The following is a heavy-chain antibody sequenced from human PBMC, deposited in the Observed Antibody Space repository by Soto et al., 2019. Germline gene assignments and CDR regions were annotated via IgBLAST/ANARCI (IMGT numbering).Heavy chain of an antibody. J-gene: IGHJ3*02. Sequence: EVQLVESGGGLVQPGRPLRLSCAASGFTFDDYAMHWVRQVPGKGLEWVSGISWNSGSIGYADSVKGRFTISRDNAKNSLYLQMNSLRAEATALYYGAKGRAYGDYEGAFDIWGQGTMVTVSS. CDR2: ISWNSGSI. D-gene: IGHD4-17*01. V-gene: IGHV3-9*01. CDR1: GFTFDDYA. CDR3: AKGRAYGDYEGAFDI.